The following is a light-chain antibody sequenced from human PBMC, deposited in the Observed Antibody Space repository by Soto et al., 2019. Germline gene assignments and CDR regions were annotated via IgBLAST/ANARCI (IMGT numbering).Light chain of an antibody. CDR3: SSYAGTHIV. CDR2: DVS. V-gene: IGLV2-8*02. CDR1: SSDVGAYNY. Sequence: QSALTQPPSASRSPGQSVAISCTGTSSDVGAYNYVSWYQQPPGKAPKLMIYDVSKRPSGVPDCFYGSKSGNTASLTVSGLKCEDEADYFCSSYAGTHIVFGTGTKLTVL. J-gene: IGLJ1*01.